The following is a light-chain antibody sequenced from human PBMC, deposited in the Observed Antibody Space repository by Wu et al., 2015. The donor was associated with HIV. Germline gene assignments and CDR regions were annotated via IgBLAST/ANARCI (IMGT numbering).Light chain of an antibody. CDR1: QSVARF. CDR3: QQYGTSPHT. V-gene: IGKV3-11*01. Sequence: EIVLTQSPATLSLSPGERVTLSCRASQSVARFLTWYQQKPGQPPRLLISDASKRAPGVPARFSGSGSGTDFTLIISTLEPEDFAVYYCQQYGTSPHTFGQGTKVEIK. CDR2: DAS. J-gene: IGKJ1*01.